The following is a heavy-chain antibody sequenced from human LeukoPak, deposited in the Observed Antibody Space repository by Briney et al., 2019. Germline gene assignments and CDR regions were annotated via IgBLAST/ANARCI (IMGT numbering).Heavy chain of an antibody. D-gene: IGHD5-24*01. Sequence: SVKVSCKASGGTFSSYAISWVRQAPGQGLEWMGGIIPIFGTANYAQKFQGRVTITADESTSTAYMELSSLRSEDTAVYYCAREQPRRDGYNLISTDAFDIWGQGTMVTVSS. CDR3: AREQPRRDGYNLISTDAFDI. J-gene: IGHJ3*02. CDR1: GGTFSSYA. CDR2: IIPIFGTA. V-gene: IGHV1-69*13.